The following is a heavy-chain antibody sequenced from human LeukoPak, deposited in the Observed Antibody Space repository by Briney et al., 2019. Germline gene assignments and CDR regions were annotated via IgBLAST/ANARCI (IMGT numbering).Heavy chain of an antibody. CDR1: GGTFSSYA. J-gene: IGHJ5*02. V-gene: IGHV1-69*06. Sequence: PVKVSCKASGGTFSSYAISWVRQAPGQGLEWMGGIIPIFGTANYAQKFQGRVTITADKSTSTAYMELSSLRSEDTAVYYCARTTVVVVPAAIFNWFDPWGQGTLVTVSS. D-gene: IGHD2-2*02. CDR3: ARTTVVVVPAAIFNWFDP. CDR2: IIPIFGTA.